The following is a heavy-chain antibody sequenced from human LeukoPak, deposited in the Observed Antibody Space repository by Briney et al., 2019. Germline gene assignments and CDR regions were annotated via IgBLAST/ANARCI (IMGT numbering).Heavy chain of an antibody. D-gene: IGHD6-13*01. CDR3: AKSPLPGSSSWYYFDY. Sequence: GGSLRLSCAASGFTFSSYGMHWVRQAPGKGLEWVAVISYDGSNKYYADSVKGRFTISRDNSKNTLYLQMNSLRAEDTAVYYCAKSPLPGSSSWYYFDYWGQGTLVTVSS. CDR2: ISYDGSNK. J-gene: IGHJ4*02. CDR1: GFTFSSYG. V-gene: IGHV3-30*18.